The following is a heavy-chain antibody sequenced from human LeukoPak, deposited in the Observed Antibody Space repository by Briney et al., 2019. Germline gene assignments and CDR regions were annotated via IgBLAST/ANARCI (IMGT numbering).Heavy chain of an antibody. V-gene: IGHV1-2*06. J-gene: IGHJ4*02. Sequence: ASVKVSCKASGYTFTGYYMHWVRQAPGQGLEWMGRINPNSGGTNYAQKFQGRVTMTRDTSISTAYMELSRLRSDDTAVYYCARDYCSSTSCYNRNWGQGTLVTVSS. CDR2: INPNSGGT. D-gene: IGHD2-2*01. CDR3: ARDYCSSTSCYNRN. CDR1: GYTFTGYY.